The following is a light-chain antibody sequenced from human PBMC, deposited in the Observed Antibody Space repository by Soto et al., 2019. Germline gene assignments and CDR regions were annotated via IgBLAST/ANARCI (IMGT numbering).Light chain of an antibody. CDR1: SSDIGAYNY. CDR2: DVS. CDR3: YSCTRSSVTPDV. Sequence: QSALTQPASVSGSPGQSITISCTGTSSDIGAYNYVSWYQQHPGQAPKLMIFDVSNRPSGISDRFSGSKSGNTASLTISGLQAEDEADYYCYSCTRSSVTPDVFGTGTKVTVL. J-gene: IGLJ1*01. V-gene: IGLV2-14*03.